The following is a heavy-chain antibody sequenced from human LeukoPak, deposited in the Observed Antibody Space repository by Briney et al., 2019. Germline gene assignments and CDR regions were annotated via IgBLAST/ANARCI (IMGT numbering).Heavy chain of an antibody. CDR1: GGSISSGSYY. CDR3: ARDSSVAVYYFDY. CDR2: IYTSGST. J-gene: IGHJ4*02. D-gene: IGHD6-19*01. Sequence: SQTLSLTCTVSGGSISSGSYYWSRIRQPAGKGLEWIGRIYTSGSTNYNPSLKSRVTISVDTSKNQFSLKLSSVTAADTAVYYCARDSSVAVYYFDYWGQGTLVTVSS. V-gene: IGHV4-61*02.